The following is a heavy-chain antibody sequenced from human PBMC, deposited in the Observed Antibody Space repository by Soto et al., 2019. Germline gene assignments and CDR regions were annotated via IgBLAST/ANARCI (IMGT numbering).Heavy chain of an antibody. V-gene: IGHV3-21*01. J-gene: IGHJ5*02. Sequence: GGSLRLSCAASGFTFSSYSMNWVRQAPGKGLEWVSSISSSSSYIYYADSVKGRFTISRDNAKNSLYLQMNSLRAEDTAVYYCARDYYGSGSYYNRYNWFDPWGQGTLVTVSS. CDR1: GFTFSSYS. D-gene: IGHD3-10*01. CDR2: ISSSSSYI. CDR3: ARDYYGSGSYYNRYNWFDP.